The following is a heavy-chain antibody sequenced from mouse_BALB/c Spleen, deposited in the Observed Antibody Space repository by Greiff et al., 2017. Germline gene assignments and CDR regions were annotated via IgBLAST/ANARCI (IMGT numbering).Heavy chain of an antibody. CDR2: INPSSGYT. V-gene: IGHV1-4*01. J-gene: IGHJ2*01. CDR3: ARNYDYDYFDY. D-gene: IGHD2-4*01. CDR1: GYTFTSYT. Sequence: VKLVESGAELARPGASVKMSCKASGYTFTSYTMHWVKQRPGQGLEWIGYINPSSGYTNYNQKFKDKATLTADKSSSTAYMQLSSLTSEDSAVYYCARNYDYDYFDYWGQGTTLTVSS.